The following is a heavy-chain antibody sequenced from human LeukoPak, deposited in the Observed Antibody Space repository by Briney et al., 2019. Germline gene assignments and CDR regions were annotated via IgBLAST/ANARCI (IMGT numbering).Heavy chain of an antibody. CDR2: INPNSGGT. D-gene: IGHD1-26*01. CDR3: ARDPVVGALGGYFDY. CDR1: GYTFSGYY. J-gene: IGHJ4*02. Sequence: VASVKVSCKASGYTFSGYYIHWVRQAPRRGREWMGWINPNSGGTNYAQKFQGRVTMTRDTSISTAYLELSRLRSDDTAVYFCARDPVVGALGGYFDYWGQGTLVTVSS. V-gene: IGHV1-2*02.